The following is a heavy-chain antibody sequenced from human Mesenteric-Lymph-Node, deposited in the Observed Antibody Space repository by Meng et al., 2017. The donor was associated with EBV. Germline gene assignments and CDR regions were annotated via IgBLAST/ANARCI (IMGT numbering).Heavy chain of an antibody. V-gene: IGHV4-61*01. Sequence: VQLHGSGPGLVKPPETLSLTGTVSGGSVSSGTDYWSWIRQPPGKGLEWIGYIYYSGRTKYNPSLESRVTISVDTSKNQFSLRLTSVTAADTAVYFCATEFTAKDFGVVPAARWSWFDPWGQGTLVTVSS. CDR1: GGSVSSGTDY. CDR2: IYYSGRT. CDR3: ATEFTAKDFGVVPAARWSWFDP. D-gene: IGHD2-2*01. J-gene: IGHJ5*02.